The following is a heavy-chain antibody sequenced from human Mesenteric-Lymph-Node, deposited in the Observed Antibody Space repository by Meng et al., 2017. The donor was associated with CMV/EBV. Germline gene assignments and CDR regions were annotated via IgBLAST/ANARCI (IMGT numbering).Heavy chain of an antibody. CDR2: IYSSGYT. CDR3: TRSRYCTSTSCPFDY. D-gene: IGHD2-2*01. V-gene: IGHV3-53*01. CDR1: GFTVSSNY. J-gene: IGHJ4*02. Sequence: GGSLRLSCAASGFTVSSNYMSWVRQAPGKGLEWVAVIYSSGYTYYAASVKDRFTISRDNSKNTLYLQMNNLRAEDTAVYYCTRSRYCTSTSCPFDYWGQGTLVTVSS.